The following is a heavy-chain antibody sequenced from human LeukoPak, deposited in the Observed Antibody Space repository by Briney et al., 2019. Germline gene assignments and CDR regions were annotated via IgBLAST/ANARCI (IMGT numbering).Heavy chain of an antibody. J-gene: IGHJ4*02. V-gene: IGHV3-48*04. CDR1: GFTFSSYS. D-gene: IGHD3-22*01. Sequence: GGSLRLSCAASGFTFSSYSMNWVRQAPGQGLDWISYISSGSSTIYYADSVKGRFTISRDNAKNSPYLQMNSLRAEDTAVYYCARSPDYYDSSGTFAYWGQGTLVTVSS. CDR3: ARSPDYYDSSGTFAY. CDR2: ISSGSSTI.